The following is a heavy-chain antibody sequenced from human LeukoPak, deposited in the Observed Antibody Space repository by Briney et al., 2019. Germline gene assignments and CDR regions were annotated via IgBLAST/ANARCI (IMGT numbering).Heavy chain of an antibody. D-gene: IGHD5-18*01. J-gene: IGHJ4*02. CDR2: ISYDGSLK. V-gene: IGHV3-30*03. CDR3: ARVSLERQLWLPFDY. Sequence: GGSLRLSCAGSGFTFSSYGIHWGRQAPGKGLEWVTSISYDGSLKYYADSVRGRFTISRDNSKNTLYLQMNSLRIDDTAVHYCARVSLERQLWLPFDYWGQGTLVTVSS. CDR1: GFTFSSYG.